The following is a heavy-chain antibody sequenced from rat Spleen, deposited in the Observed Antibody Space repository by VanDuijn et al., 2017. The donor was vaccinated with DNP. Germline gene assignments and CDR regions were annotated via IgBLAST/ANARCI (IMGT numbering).Heavy chain of an antibody. D-gene: IGHD1-3*01. V-gene: IGHV5-25*01. J-gene: IGHJ2*01. CDR3: ARHSSVGNGSSGD. CDR2: ISPSGSHT. Sequence: EVQLVESGGDLVQPGGSLKLSCAASGFTFSHYDMAWVRRAPTKGLEWVASISPSGSHTYYRDSVKGRFTVTRDNEKSSLYLQMDSLRSEDTATYYCARHSSVGNGSSGDWGQGVMVTVSS. CDR1: GFTFSHYD.